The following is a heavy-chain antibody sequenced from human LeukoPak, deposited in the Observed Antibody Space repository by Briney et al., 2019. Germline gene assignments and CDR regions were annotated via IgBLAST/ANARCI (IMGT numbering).Heavy chain of an antibody. V-gene: IGHV3-21*01. CDR1: GFTFSSYS. CDR2: ISSSSSYI. Sequence: PGGSLRLSCAASGFTFSSYSMNWVRQAPGKGLEWVSSISSSSSYIYYADSVKGRFTISRDNAKNSLYLQMNSLRAEDTAVYYCARGYYDSGGYYWVAGYYFDYWGQGTLVTVSS. D-gene: IGHD3-22*01. CDR3: ARGYYDSGGYYWVAGYYFDY. J-gene: IGHJ4*02.